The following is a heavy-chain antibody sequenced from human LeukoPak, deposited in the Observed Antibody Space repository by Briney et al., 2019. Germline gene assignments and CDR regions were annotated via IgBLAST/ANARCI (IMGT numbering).Heavy chain of an antibody. CDR2: ISYDGSNK. J-gene: IGHJ4*02. D-gene: IGHD2-21*02. V-gene: IGHV3-30*04. CDR1: GFTFSSYA. Sequence: GGSLRLSCAASGFTFSSYAMHWVRQAPGKGLEWVAVISYDGSNKYYADSVKGRFTISRDNSKNTLYLQMNSLGAEDTAVYYCARDHPPYCGGDCYSLDYWGQGTLVTVSS. CDR3: ARDHPPYCGGDCYSLDY.